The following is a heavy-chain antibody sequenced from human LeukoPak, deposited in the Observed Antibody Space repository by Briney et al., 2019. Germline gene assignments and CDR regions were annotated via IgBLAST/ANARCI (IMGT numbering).Heavy chain of an antibody. V-gene: IGHV3-21*01. D-gene: IGHD6-19*01. CDR1: GFTFSSYS. J-gene: IGHJ4*02. CDR3: ARGGQIAVAAVYFDY. CDR2: ISSSSSYI. Sequence: GGSLRLSCAASGFTFSSYSMNWVRQAPGKGLEWVSSISSSSSYIYYADSVKGRFTISRDNAKNSLYLQMNSLRAEDTAVYYCARGGQIAVAAVYFDYWGQGTLVTVSS.